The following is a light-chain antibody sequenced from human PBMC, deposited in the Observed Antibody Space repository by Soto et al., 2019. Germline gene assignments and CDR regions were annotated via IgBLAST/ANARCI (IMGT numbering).Light chain of an antibody. V-gene: IGKV1-27*01. J-gene: IGKJ3*01. Sequence: DVQMTQSPSSLSASVGDRVSITCRASQGISNDLAWYQQKPGKVPRLLIYAASTVHSGVPSRFSGSGSGTDFTLTINSLQPEDVASYYCQKLNSAPFTFGPGTKVDIK. CDR1: QGISND. CDR2: AAS. CDR3: QKLNSAPFT.